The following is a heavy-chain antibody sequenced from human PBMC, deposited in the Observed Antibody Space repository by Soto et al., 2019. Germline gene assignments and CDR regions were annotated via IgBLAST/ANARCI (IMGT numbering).Heavy chain of an antibody. V-gene: IGHV3-30-3*01. CDR3: ARASTDRIAVALYYFDY. D-gene: IGHD6-19*01. CDR1: GFTFSSYA. Sequence: PGGSLRLSCAASGFTFSSYAMHWVRQAPGKGLEWVAVISYDGSNKYYADSVKGRFTISRDNSKHTLYLQMNSLRAEDTAVYYCARASTDRIAVALYYFDYWGQGTLVTVSS. CDR2: ISYDGSNK. J-gene: IGHJ4*02.